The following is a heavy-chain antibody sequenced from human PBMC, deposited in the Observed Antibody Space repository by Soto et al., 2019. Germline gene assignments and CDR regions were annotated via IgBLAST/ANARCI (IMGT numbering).Heavy chain of an antibody. CDR1: GGSISSGDYY. J-gene: IGHJ4*02. Sequence: QVQLQESGPGLVKPSQTLSLTCTVSGGSISSGDYYWSWIRQPPGKGLEWIGYIYYSGSTYYNPSLNRRVTISVDTSKNQFSLKLSSVTAADTAVYYCARATIFGVVIFDYWGQGTLVTVSS. V-gene: IGHV4-30-4*01. D-gene: IGHD3-3*01. CDR2: IYYSGST. CDR3: ARATIFGVVIFDY.